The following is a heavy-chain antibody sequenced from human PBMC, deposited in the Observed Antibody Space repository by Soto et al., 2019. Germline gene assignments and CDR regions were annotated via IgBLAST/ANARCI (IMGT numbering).Heavy chain of an antibody. Sequence: GGSLRLSCAASGFTFSSYSMNWVRQAPGKGLEWVSSISSSSFSINYADSVKGRFSISRDNAQNSLHLQMNNLRAEDTAVYYCARNESSNIYGMDVWGQGTTVTVS. CDR3: ARNESSNIYGMDV. D-gene: IGHD6-6*01. V-gene: IGHV3-21*01. CDR1: GFTFSSYS. J-gene: IGHJ6*02. CDR2: ISSSSFSI.